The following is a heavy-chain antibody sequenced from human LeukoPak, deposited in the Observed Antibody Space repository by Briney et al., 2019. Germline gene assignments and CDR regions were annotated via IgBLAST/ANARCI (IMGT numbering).Heavy chain of an antibody. CDR3: AKDPAARNDILTGYPFDY. D-gene: IGHD3-9*01. J-gene: IGHJ4*02. CDR1: GFTFSSYA. Sequence: GGSLRLSCAASGFTFSSYAMSWVRQAPGKGLEWVSAISGSGGSTYYADSVKGRFTISRDNSKNTLYLQMNSLRAEDTAVYYCAKDPAARNDILTGYPFDYWGQGTLVTVSS. CDR2: ISGSGGST. V-gene: IGHV3-23*01.